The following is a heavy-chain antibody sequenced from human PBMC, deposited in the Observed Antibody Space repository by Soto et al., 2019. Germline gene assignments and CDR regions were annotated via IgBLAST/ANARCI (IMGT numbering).Heavy chain of an antibody. J-gene: IGHJ2*01. CDR3: TRPNDNGDYDWYFDL. D-gene: IGHD4-17*01. CDR1: GFRFSDSA. CDR2: IRNKVNNYAT. V-gene: IGHV3-73*02. Sequence: QLVESGGGLVQPGRSLKLSCAASGFRFSDSALHWVRQASGKGLEWVGRIRNKVNNYATIYAASVKGRFTISRDDSKNTVYLHMISLKTEDTAVYYCTRPNDNGDYDWYFDLWSRGAPVTVSS.